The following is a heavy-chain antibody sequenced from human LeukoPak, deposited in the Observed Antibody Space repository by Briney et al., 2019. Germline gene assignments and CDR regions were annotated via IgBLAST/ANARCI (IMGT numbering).Heavy chain of an antibody. Sequence: ASVKVSCKASGYTFTSYDINWVRQATGQGLEWMGWINPNSGGTNYAQKFQGRVTMTRDTSISTAYMELSRLRSDDTAVYYCARGVDTPVDAFDIWGQGTMVTVSS. CDR2: INPNSGGT. V-gene: IGHV1-2*02. CDR1: GYTFTSYD. CDR3: ARGVDTPVDAFDI. D-gene: IGHD2-15*01. J-gene: IGHJ3*02.